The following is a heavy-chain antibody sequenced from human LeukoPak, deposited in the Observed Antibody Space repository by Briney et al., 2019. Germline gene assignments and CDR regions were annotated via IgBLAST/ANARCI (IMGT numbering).Heavy chain of an antibody. Sequence: SETLSLTCTVSGGSISDYYWSWIRQPAGKGLEWIGYIYYSGSTNYNPSLKSRVTISVDTSKNQFSLKLSSVTAADTAVYYCAREALHRYPPWYYYYYYMDVWGKGTTVTVSS. CDR1: GGSISDYY. J-gene: IGHJ6*03. D-gene: IGHD1-14*01. V-gene: IGHV4-59*01. CDR2: IYYSGST. CDR3: AREALHRYPPWYYYYYYMDV.